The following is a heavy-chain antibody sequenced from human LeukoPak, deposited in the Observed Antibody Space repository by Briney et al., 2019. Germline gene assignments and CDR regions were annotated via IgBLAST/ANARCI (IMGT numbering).Heavy chain of an antibody. CDR1: GFTFSSYG. V-gene: IGHV3-30*18. CDR3: AKLAAGTGDYFDY. CDR2: ISYDGSNK. J-gene: IGHJ4*02. D-gene: IGHD6-13*01. Sequence: GGSLRLSCAASGFTFSSYGMHWVRQAPGKGLEWVAVISYDGSNKYYADSVKGRFTISRDNSKNTLYLQMNSLRAEDTAVYYCAKLAAGTGDYFDYWGQGTLVTVSS.